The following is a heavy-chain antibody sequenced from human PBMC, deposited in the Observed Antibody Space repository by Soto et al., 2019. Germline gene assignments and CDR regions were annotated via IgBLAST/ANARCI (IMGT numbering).Heavy chain of an antibody. J-gene: IGHJ4*02. Sequence: QVQLVQSGAEVKKPGASVKVSCKASGYTFTNFGISWVRQAPAQRLEWMGWISAYNGNTTYAQKFQGRVTMTTDTSTSRAYMEVRSLRFDYTAGYCCARGGTPIDYWCQGTLVTVSS. V-gene: IGHV1-18*01. CDR2: ISAYNGNT. CDR3: ARGGTPIDY. D-gene: IGHD3-16*01. CDR1: GYTFTNFG.